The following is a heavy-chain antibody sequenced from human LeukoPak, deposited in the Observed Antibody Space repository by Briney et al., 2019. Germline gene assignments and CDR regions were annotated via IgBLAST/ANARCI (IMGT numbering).Heavy chain of an antibody. V-gene: IGHV4-61*01. J-gene: IGHJ4*02. CDR2: IYYSGST. CDR1: GGSVSSGSYY. Sequence: SETLSLTCTVSGGSVSSGSYYWSWIRQPPGKGLEWIGYIYYSGSTNYNPSLKSRVTISVDTSKNQFPLNLSSVTAADTAVYYCARGVYTAYFDYWGQGTLVTVSS. D-gene: IGHD5-18*01. CDR3: ARGVYTAYFDY.